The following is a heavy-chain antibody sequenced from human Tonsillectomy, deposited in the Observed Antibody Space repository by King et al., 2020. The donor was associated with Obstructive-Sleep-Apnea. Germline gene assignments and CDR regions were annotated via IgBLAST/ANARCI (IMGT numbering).Heavy chain of an antibody. V-gene: IGHV4-31*03. CDR1: GGSISRGGYY. J-gene: IGHJ4*02. CDR3: AREEEGGDYYGSGS. CDR2: IYYSGST. D-gene: IGHD3-10*01. Sequence: VQLQASGPGLVKPSQTLSLTCTVSGGSISRGGYYWSWIRQHPGKCLEWIGYIYYSGSTYYNPSLKSRVTISVDRSKNQCSLKLSSVTVADTAVYYCAREEEGGDYYGSGSWGQGTLVTVSS.